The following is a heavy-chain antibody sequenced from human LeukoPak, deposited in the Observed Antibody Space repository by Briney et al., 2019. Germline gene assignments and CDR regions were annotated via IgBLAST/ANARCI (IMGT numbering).Heavy chain of an antibody. CDR1: GGSINSTSYY. J-gene: IGHJ4*02. V-gene: IGHV4-39*07. CDR2: IYYGGST. Sequence: SETLSLTCTVSGGSINSTSYYWGWIRQPPGKGLEWIGSIYYGGSTYYNPSLKSRVTILVDVDTSKDQFSLKLSSVTAADTAVYYCASLPTVYSRGYLALWGQGTLVTVSS. D-gene: IGHD3-22*01. CDR3: ASLPTVYSRGYLAL.